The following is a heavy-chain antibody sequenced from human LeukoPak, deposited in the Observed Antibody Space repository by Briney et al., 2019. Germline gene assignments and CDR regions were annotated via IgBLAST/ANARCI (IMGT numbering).Heavy chain of an antibody. CDR2: INPNSGGT. Sequence: GASVKVSCKASGYTFTGYHLHWVRQAPGQGLEWMGRINPNSGGTNYAQKFQGRVTMTRDTSINTAYMELSSLRSDDTAAYYCARGRADRYNWNDGPDYWGQGTLVTVSS. CDR1: GYTFTGYH. J-gene: IGHJ4*02. CDR3: ARGRADRYNWNDGPDY. D-gene: IGHD1-20*01. V-gene: IGHV1-2*06.